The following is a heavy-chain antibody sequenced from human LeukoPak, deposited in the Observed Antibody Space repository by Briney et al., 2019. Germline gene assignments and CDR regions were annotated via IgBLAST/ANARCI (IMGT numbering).Heavy chain of an antibody. V-gene: IGHV3-7*02. CDR2: IERDGSEK. J-gene: IGHJ4*02. CDR1: GFTFSTYW. Sequence: GGSLRLSCAASGFTFSTYWMSWVRQAPGKGLEWVANIERDGSEKYYVDSVKGRFSISRDNAKNSLFLQMNSLRVEDTAVYYCATPRYFDPHHDPGAAFDYWGQGTLVTVSS. D-gene: IGHD3-9*01. CDR3: ATPRYFDPHHDPGAAFDY.